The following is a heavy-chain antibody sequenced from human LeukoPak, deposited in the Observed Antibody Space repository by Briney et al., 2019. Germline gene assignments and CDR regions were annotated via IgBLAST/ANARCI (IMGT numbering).Heavy chain of an antibody. CDR3: ARALVIVPGSTQYFLH. D-gene: IGHD3-16*02. CDR2: IGGNGVNT. CDR1: VFTPCNVA. J-gene: IGHJ1*01. Sequence: GRCLSLSCAVSVFTPCNVAMSCVPQAAGRGRGWVSGIGGNGVNTYYIESCQARFAISRDRSTNTLFLQMNSLRAEDTAVYFCARALVIVPGSTQYFLHWGLGTLVTVSS. V-gene: IGHV3-23*01.